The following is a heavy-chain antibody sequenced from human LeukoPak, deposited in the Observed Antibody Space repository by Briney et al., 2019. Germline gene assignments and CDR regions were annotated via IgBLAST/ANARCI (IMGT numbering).Heavy chain of an antibody. CDR1: GYTFTSYG. J-gene: IGHJ4*02. CDR3: ARDGRSGSYYRLDY. V-gene: IGHV1-69*05. D-gene: IGHD1-26*01. Sequence: APVKVSCKASGYTFTSYGISWVRQAPGQGLEWMGGIIPIFGTANYAQKFQGRVTITTDESTSTAYMELSSLRSEDTAVYYCARDGRSGSYYRLDYWGQGTLVTVSS. CDR2: IIPIFGTA.